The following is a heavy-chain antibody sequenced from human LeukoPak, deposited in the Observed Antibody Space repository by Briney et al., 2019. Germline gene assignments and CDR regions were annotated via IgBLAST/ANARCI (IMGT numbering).Heavy chain of an antibody. D-gene: IGHD5-18*01. J-gene: IGHJ4*01. CDR2: IYYSGST. V-gene: IGHV4-39*01. Sequence: KPSETLSLTCTVSGGSISSSSYYWGWIRQPPGKGLEGIGSIYYSGSTYYNPSLKSRVTISVDTSKNQFSLKLSSVPAADTAEYYCASWMDVDTAFDYWVHRTLVTVSS. CDR3: ASWMDVDTAFDY. CDR1: GGSISSSSYY.